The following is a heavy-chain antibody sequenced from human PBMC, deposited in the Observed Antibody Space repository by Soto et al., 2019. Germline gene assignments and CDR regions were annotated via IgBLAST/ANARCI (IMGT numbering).Heavy chain of an antibody. V-gene: IGHV3-74*01. CDR2: INSDGIRT. CDR3: ATVATHSYNWVDS. D-gene: IGHD5-12*01. J-gene: IGHJ5*01. CDR1: GFTFNTYW. Sequence: EVQLVESGGTLVQPGGSLRLSCAASGFTFNTYWMHWVRQAPGKGLEWVSRINSDGIRTNYADSVKGRFTISRDNAKNTVYLQMNSLRAEDTAVYYCATVATHSYNWVDSWGQGTLVTVSS.